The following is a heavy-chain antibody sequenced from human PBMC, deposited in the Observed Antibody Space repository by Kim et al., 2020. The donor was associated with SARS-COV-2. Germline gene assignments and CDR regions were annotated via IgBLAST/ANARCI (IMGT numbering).Heavy chain of an antibody. D-gene: IGHD3-9*01. J-gene: IGHJ4*02. Sequence: GGSLRLSCAASGFTFSSYSMNWVRQAPGKGLEWVSSISSSSSYIYYADSVRGRSTTSRDNAKNSLYLQMNSQRAEDTAVYYCARSGTYYDILTGPRPYYFDYWGQGTLVTVSS. V-gene: IGHV3-21*01. CDR2: ISSSSSYI. CDR3: ARSGTYYDILTGPRPYYFDY. CDR1: GFTFSSYS.